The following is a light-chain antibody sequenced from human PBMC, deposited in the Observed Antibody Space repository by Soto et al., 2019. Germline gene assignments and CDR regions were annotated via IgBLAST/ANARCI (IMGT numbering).Light chain of an antibody. Sequence: EIVLTQSPGTLSVSPGERATLSCRASQSVSSNLAWYQQKPGQAPRLLIYGASTRATGIPARFSGSGSGTEFTLTISSLQSELFAVYYCQQYDNWPLTFGGGTKVDIK. J-gene: IGKJ4*01. CDR3: QQYDNWPLT. CDR2: GAS. CDR1: QSVSSN. V-gene: IGKV3-15*01.